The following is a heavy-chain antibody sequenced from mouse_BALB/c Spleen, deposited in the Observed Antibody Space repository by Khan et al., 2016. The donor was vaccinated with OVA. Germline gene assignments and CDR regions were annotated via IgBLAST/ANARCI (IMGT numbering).Heavy chain of an antibody. CDR2: IFPNNGDT. V-gene: IGHV1S29*02. J-gene: IGHJ3*01. CDR3: VRTGYGSFAY. D-gene: IGHD1-2*01. CDR1: GYTFTDYI. Sequence: VQLQQSGPELVKPGASVKISCRASGYTFTDYIMDWVKQSHGKSLEWIGYIFPNNGDTGYNQNFKTKVTLTVDTSSSTASMKLRRLTSEDSAVYYCVRTGYGSFAYWGQGTLVTVSA.